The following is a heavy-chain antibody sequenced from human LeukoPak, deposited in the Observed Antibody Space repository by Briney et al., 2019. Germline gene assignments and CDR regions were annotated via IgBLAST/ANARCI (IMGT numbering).Heavy chain of an antibody. CDR1: GGSFSDYY. D-gene: IGHD3-22*01. J-gene: IGHJ4*02. Sequence: SETLSLTCAVYGGSFSDYYWSWIRQPPGKGLEWIGEINHSGSTNFNPSLKSRVTISVDTSKNQFSLKLSSVTAADPAVYYCARWGDSSGYSFDYWGQGTLVTVSS. CDR2: INHSGST. CDR3: ARWGDSSGYSFDY. V-gene: IGHV4-34*01.